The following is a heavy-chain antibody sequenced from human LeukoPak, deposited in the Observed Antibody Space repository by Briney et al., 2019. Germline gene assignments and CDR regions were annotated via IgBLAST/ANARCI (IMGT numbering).Heavy chain of an antibody. D-gene: IGHD5-24*01. Sequence: SETLSLTCAVSGGSISSGGYSWSWIRQPPGKGLEWIGEINHSGSTNYNPSLKSRVTISVDTSKNQFSLKLSSVTAADTAVYYCARGKRWLQLWSVRAIFDYWGQGTLVTVSS. CDR1: GGSISSGGYS. CDR3: ARGKRWLQLWSVRAIFDY. CDR2: INHSGST. J-gene: IGHJ4*02. V-gene: IGHV4-34*01.